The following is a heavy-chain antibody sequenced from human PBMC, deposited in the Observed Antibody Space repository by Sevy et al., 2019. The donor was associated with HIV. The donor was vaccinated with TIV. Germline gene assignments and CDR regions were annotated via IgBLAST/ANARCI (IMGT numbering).Heavy chain of an antibody. CDR1: GFTFNTHV. CDR2: ISGFGNT. V-gene: IGHV3-23*01. CDR3: AKVLNPALESMMEVTVRSLKGFDV. J-gene: IGHJ3*01. Sequence: GGSLRLSCAASGFTFNTHVMNWVRQAPGKGLEWVSSISGFGNTYYADSERGRFTISRDKAKNTLYLQMNSLRADDTAVYYCAKVLNPALESMMEVTVRSLKGFDVWGQGTMVTVSS. D-gene: IGHD3-22*01.